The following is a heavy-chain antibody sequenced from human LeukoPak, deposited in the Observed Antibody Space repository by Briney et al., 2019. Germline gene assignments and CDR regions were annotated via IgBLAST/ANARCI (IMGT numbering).Heavy chain of an antibody. CDR3: ARDTYQPGRIDS. CDR2: INDVSADI. Sequence: GGSLRLPCAASEFTFSLYAMNWVRQAPGKGLEWVSYINDVSADIHYADSVKGRFTISRDNARNTLYLQMNSLRAEDTAVYYCARDTYQPGRIDSWGQGTLVIVSS. CDR1: EFTFSLYA. V-gene: IGHV3-21*05. D-gene: IGHD2-2*01. J-gene: IGHJ4*02.